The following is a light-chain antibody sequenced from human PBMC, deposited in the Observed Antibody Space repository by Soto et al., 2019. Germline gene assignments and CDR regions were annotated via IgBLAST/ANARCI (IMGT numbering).Light chain of an antibody. V-gene: IGKV3-15*01. CDR2: GAS. Sequence: EIMMTQSPATLSVSPGERATLSCRASQSVSSNLAWYQQKPGQAPRLLIYGASTRATGIPARFSGSGSGTEFTLTISSLQSEDFAVYYCLQYNNWPARTFGQGTKVEIK. CDR1: QSVSSN. CDR3: LQYNNWPART. J-gene: IGKJ1*01.